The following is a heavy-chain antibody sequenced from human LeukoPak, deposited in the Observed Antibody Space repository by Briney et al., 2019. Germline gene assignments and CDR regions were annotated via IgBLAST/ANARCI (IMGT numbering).Heavy chain of an antibody. CDR3: ARDGTPLAAGGFDY. J-gene: IGHJ4*02. D-gene: IGHD6-13*01. CDR1: GGSISSGDSY. CDR2: IYYSGST. V-gene: IGHV4-30-4*08. Sequence: PSQTLSLTCTVSGGSISSGDSYWSWIRQPPGEGLEWIGYIYYSGSTYYNPSLKSRVTISVDTSKNQFSLKLSSVTAADTAVYYCARDGTPLAAGGFDYWGQGTLVTVSS.